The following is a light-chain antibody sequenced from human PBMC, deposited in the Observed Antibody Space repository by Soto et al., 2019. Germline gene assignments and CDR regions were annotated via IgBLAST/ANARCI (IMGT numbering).Light chain of an antibody. CDR2: GAS. CDR3: HHFGSLPET. V-gene: IGKV3-20*01. Sequence: EIVLTQSPDTLSLSPGDRATLSCRASQSVTSNSLAWYQQKPGQAPRLLIYGASIRATGIPDRFSGSGSGTDFTLTISRLEPEDFAVYYCHHFGSLPETFGQGTNVE. CDR1: QSVTSNS. J-gene: IGKJ1*01.